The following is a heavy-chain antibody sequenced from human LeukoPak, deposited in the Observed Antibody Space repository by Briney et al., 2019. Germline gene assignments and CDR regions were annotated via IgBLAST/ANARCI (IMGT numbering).Heavy chain of an antibody. CDR2: MDPRGGST. Sequence: GASVKVSCKASGYTFTSYYMHWVRQAPGQGLEWMGSMDPRGGSTTYAQKFQGRVTMTRGTSTSTVYMELSSLRSDDTAVYYCVPRGAGDSSFGMDVWGQGTTVTVSS. CDR1: GYTFTSYY. CDR3: VPRGAGDSSFGMDV. V-gene: IGHV1-46*01. J-gene: IGHJ6*02. D-gene: IGHD6-6*01.